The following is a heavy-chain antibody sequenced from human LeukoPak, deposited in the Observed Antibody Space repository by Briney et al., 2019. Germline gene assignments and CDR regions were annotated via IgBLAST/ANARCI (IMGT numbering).Heavy chain of an antibody. Sequence: GGSLRLSCAASGFSFSSYGMHWVRQAPGKGLEWVAVISYDGSSKYYADSVKGRFTIYRDNPKNTLYLQMNSLRAEDTAVFYCAKGQRSRMTTVSPHAFDIWGQGTMVTVSS. J-gene: IGHJ3*02. CDR2: ISYDGSSK. CDR3: AKGQRSRMTTVSPHAFDI. V-gene: IGHV3-30*18. D-gene: IGHD4-17*01. CDR1: GFSFSSYG.